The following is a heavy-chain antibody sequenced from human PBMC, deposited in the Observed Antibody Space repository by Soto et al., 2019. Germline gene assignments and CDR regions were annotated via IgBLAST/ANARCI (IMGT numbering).Heavy chain of an antibody. CDR1: GGSFSGYY. CDR3: ARGGSSGWYSYYYYYMDV. Sequence: QVQLQQWGAGLLKPSETLSLTCAVYGGSFSGYYWSWIRQPPGKGLEWIGEIIHSGSTNYNPSLKSRVTISVDTSKNQFSLKLSSVTAADTAVYYCARGGSSGWYSYYYYYMDVWGKGTTVTVSS. J-gene: IGHJ6*03. V-gene: IGHV4-34*12. CDR2: IIHSGST. D-gene: IGHD6-19*01.